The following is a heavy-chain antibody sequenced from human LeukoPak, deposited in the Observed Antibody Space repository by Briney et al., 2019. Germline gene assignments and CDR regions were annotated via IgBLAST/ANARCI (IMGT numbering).Heavy chain of an antibody. CDR1: GFIVSANY. Sequence: PGGSLRLSCAASGFIVSANYMSWVRQTPGKGLEWVSIFYSGGATFYVDSVKGRFTISRDNSKSMLYLQMNSLRAEDTAVYYCARGRGLDVWGQGTTVTVSS. CDR3: ARGRGLDV. D-gene: IGHD2-15*01. J-gene: IGHJ6*02. CDR2: FYSGGAT. V-gene: IGHV3-53*01.